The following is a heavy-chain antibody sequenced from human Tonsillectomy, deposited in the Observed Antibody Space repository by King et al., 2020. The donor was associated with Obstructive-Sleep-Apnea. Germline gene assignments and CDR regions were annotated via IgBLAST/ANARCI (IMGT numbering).Heavy chain of an antibody. Sequence: QVQLQESGPGLVKPSQTLSLTCSVSGGSISSGDYYWSWIRQPPGKGLEWIGYIYYSGSTYYNPSLKSRVSISVDTSKNQFSLKLSSVTAADTAVYYCAREDCSRTSCSHNWFDPWVQGTLVTVSS. D-gene: IGHD2-2*01. J-gene: IGHJ5*02. CDR2: IYYSGST. V-gene: IGHV4-30-4*01. CDR3: AREDCSRTSCSHNWFDP. CDR1: GGSISSGDYY.